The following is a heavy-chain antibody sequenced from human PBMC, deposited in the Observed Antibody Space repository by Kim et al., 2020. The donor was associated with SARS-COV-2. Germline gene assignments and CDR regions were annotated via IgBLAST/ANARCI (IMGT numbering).Heavy chain of an antibody. J-gene: IGHJ5*02. Sequence: GGSLRLSCAASGFTFSSYAMSWVRQAPGKGLEWVSAISGSGGSTYYADSVKGRFTISRDNSKNTLYLQMNSLRAEDTAVYYCAKLSGGYYRRNWFDPWGQGTLATVSS. CDR1: GFTFSSYA. CDR3: AKLSGGYYRRNWFDP. D-gene: IGHD3-22*01. CDR2: ISGSGGST. V-gene: IGHV3-23*01.